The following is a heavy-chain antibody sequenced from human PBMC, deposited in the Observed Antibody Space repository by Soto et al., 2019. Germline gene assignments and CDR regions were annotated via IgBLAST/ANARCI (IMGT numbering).Heavy chain of an antibody. CDR2: ISSSSSYI. J-gene: IGHJ6*02. CDR3: ARHPSSYYYYGMDV. D-gene: IGHD6-13*01. V-gene: IGHV3-21*01. Sequence: LRLSCAASGFTFSSYSMNWVRQAPGKGLEWVSSISSSSSYIYYADSVKGRFTISRDNAKNSLYLQMNSLRAEDTAVYYCARHPSSYYYYGMDVWGQGTTVTVSS. CDR1: GFTFSSYS.